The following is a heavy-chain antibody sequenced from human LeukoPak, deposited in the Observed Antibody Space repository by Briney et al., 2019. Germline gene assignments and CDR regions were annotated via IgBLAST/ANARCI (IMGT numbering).Heavy chain of an antibody. J-gene: IGHJ4*02. Sequence: GASVKVSCKASGGTFSSYAISWVRQAPGQGHEWMGRIIPIFGTANYAQKFQGRVTITTDESTSTAYMELSILRSEDTAVDYCARGGLRPTYYFDYWGQGTLVTVSS. V-gene: IGHV1-69*05. D-gene: IGHD5-12*01. CDR3: ARGGLRPTYYFDY. CDR2: IIPIFGTA. CDR1: GGTFSSYA.